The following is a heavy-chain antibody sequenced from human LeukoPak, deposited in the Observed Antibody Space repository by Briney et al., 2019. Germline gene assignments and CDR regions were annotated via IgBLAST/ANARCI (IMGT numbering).Heavy chain of an antibody. D-gene: IGHD3-22*01. CDR1: GGSISSGDYY. V-gene: IGHV4-61*08. CDR2: IYYSGST. J-gene: IGHJ4*02. CDR3: ARAGESDSSGYYYGFVDY. Sequence: SETLSLTCTVSGGSISSGDYYWSRIRQPPGKGLEWIGYIYYSGSTNYNPSLKSRVTISVDTSKNQFSLKLSSVTAADKAVYYCARAGESDSSGYYYGFVDYWGQGTLVTVSS.